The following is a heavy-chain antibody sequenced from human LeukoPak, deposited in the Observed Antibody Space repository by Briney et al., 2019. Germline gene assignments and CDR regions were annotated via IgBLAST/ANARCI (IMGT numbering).Heavy chain of an antibody. V-gene: IGHV4-59*01. CDR3: ARANLGGRYPYYYYGMDV. J-gene: IGHJ6*02. D-gene: IGHD1-26*01. CDR1: GGSISRYY. CDR2: IYYSGST. Sequence: SETLSLTCTISGGSISRYYWSWLRQPPGKGLEWLGYIYYSGSTNYNPSLKSRVTISVDTSKNQFSLKLSSVTAADTAVYYCARANLGGRYPYYYYGMDVWGQGTTVTVSS.